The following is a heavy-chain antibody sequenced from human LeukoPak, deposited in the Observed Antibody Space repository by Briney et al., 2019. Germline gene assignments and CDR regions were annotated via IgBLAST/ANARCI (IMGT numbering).Heavy chain of an antibody. CDR1: GFTFSSYW. CDR2: IKQDGSEK. D-gene: IGHD2-15*01. J-gene: IGHJ4*02. CDR3: ARSLRAAVRSTPLDY. Sequence: GGSLRLSCAASGFTFSSYWMSWVRQAPGKGLEWVANIKQDGSEKYYVDSVKGRFTISRDNAKNSLYLQMNSLRAEDTAVYYCARSLRAAVRSTPLDYWGQGTLVTVSS. V-gene: IGHV3-7*03.